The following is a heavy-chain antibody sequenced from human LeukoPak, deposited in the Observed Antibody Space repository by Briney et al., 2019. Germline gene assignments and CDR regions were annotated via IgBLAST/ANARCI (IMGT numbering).Heavy chain of an antibody. V-gene: IGHV1-2*04. CDR3: ARGGSGSYLSPAFYGMDV. CDR2: INPNSGGT. D-gene: IGHD3-10*01. CDR1: GYTFTGYY. Sequence: ASVKVSCKASGYTFTGYYMHWVRQAPGQGLEWMGWINPNSGGTNYAQKFQGWVTMTRDTSISTAYMELSRLRSDDTAVYYCARGGSGSYLSPAFYGMDVWGKGTRSPSPQ. J-gene: IGHJ6*04.